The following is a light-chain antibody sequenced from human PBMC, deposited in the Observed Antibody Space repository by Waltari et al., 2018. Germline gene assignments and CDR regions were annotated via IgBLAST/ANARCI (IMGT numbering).Light chain of an antibody. CDR2: GAS. Sequence: EIVMTQSPATLSVSPGERATLSCRASQSVSSNLAWYQQKPGQAPRLLIYGASTRATGIPARFSGIGSGTEFTLTISSMQSEDFAVYYCQQYNNWPPRYTFGPGTKVDIK. CDR1: QSVSSN. CDR3: QQYNNWPPRYT. V-gene: IGKV3-15*01. J-gene: IGKJ3*01.